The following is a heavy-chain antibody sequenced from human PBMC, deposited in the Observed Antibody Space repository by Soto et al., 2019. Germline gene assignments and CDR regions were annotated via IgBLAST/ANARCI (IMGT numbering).Heavy chain of an antibody. CDR2: IGGSGDST. CDR1: GFTFSNYA. J-gene: IGHJ3*02. D-gene: IGHD3-22*01. V-gene: IGHV3-23*01. Sequence: GGSLRLSCTASGFTFSNYAMSWVRQAPGKGLEWVSAIGGSGDSTYYADSMKGRFTISRDNSKNTLYLQMNSLRAEDTAVYHCAKDRYYDSSGYFDAFDIWSQGTMVTVSS. CDR3: AKDRYYDSSGYFDAFDI.